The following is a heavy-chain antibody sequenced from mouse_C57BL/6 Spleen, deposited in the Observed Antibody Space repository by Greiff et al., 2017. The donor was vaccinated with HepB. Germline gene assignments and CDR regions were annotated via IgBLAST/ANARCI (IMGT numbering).Heavy chain of an antibody. J-gene: IGHJ1*03. CDR3: ARMDYYGSSDWYFDV. D-gene: IGHD1-1*01. Sequence: EVQLQQSGPELVKPGASVKIPCKASGYTFTDYNMDWVKQSHGKSLEWIGDINPNNGGTIYNQKFKGKATLTVDKSSSTAYMELRSLTSEDTAVYYCARMDYYGSSDWYFDVWGTGTTVTVSS. CDR2: INPNNGGT. CDR1: GYTFTDYN. V-gene: IGHV1-18*01.